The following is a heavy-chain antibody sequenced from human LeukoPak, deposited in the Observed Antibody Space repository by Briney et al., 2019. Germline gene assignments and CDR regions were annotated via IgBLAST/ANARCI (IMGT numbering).Heavy chain of an antibody. CDR1: GYPLTELS. Sequence: ASVKVSCKVSGYPLTELSIHWVRQAPGQGLEWMGGFNPEDGETVSAQKFQGRVTMTEDTSTDTAYMELSILRSDDTAVYYCAKGPLLWNWGQGTLVTVSS. CDR2: FNPEDGET. D-gene: IGHD2/OR15-2a*01. V-gene: IGHV1-24*01. J-gene: IGHJ4*02. CDR3: AKGPLLWN.